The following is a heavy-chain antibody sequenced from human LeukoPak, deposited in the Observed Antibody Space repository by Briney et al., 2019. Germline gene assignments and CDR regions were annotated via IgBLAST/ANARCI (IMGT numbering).Heavy chain of an antibody. CDR3: ARDPIGDYYDVPGLGI. Sequence: PGGSLRLSCAASGFTFSSYAMSWVRQAPGKGLEWVSAISGSGGSTYYADSVKGRFTISRDNSKNTLYLQMNSLRAEDTAVYYCARDPIGDYYDVPGLGIWGQGTMVTVSS. V-gene: IGHV3-23*01. J-gene: IGHJ3*02. CDR1: GFTFSSYA. CDR2: ISGSGGST. D-gene: IGHD3-22*01.